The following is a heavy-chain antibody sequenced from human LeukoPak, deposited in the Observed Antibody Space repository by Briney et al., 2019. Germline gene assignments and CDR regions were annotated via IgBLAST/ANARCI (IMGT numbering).Heavy chain of an antibody. J-gene: IGHJ5*02. CDR2: LNPNNGDT. V-gene: IGHV1-2*06. CDR1: GYTFTANY. CDR3: AREGRNWFDP. Sequence: ASVKVSCKASGYTFTANYMHWVRQAPGQGLEWMGRLNPNNGDTTYAQKFQGRVTMTRDTSISTAYMELSSLRSDDTAVYYCAREGRNWFDPWGQGTLVTVYS.